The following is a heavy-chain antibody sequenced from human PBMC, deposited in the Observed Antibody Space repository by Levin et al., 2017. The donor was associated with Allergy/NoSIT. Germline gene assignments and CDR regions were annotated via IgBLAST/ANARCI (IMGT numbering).Heavy chain of an antibody. Sequence: PGGSLRLSCAVSGYSISSGDYWGWVRQPPGRGLEYIGSVYHSGRTNYNPSLKSRVSILVDTSKNQFSLKLSSLTAADAAVYYCARAGYSSGWYAYYFDNWGQGALVAVSS. D-gene: IGHD6-19*01. CDR1: GYSISSGDY. CDR3: ARAGYSSGWYAYYFDN. CDR2: VYHSGRT. V-gene: IGHV4-38-2*01. J-gene: IGHJ4*02.